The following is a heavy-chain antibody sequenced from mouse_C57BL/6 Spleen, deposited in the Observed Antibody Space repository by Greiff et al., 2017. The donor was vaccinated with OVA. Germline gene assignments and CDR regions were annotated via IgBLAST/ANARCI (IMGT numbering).Heavy chain of an antibody. D-gene: IGHD1-1*01. CDR2: INPYNGGT. CDR3: AREDYYYGSSQRAWFAD. J-gene: IGHJ3*01. CDR1: GYTFTDYY. Sequence: VQLQQSGPVLVKPGASVKMSCKASGYTFTDYYMNWVKQSHGKSLEWIGVINPYNGGTSYNQKFKGKATLTVDKSSSTAYMELNSLTSEDSAVYYCAREDYYYGSSQRAWFADWGQGTLVTVSA. V-gene: IGHV1-19*01.